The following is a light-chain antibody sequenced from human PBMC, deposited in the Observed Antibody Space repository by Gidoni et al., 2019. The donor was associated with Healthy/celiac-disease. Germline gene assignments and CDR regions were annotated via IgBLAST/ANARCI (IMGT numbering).Light chain of an antibody. Sequence: DIVMTQSPDSLVASLGERATINCKSSQRVLYSSNNKNYLAWYQQKPGQPPKLLIYWASTRESGVPDRFRGSGSGTDFTLTISSLQAEDVAVYYCQQYYSTPITFGQGTRLEIK. CDR3: QQYYSTPIT. J-gene: IGKJ5*01. CDR2: WAS. V-gene: IGKV4-1*01. CDR1: QRVLYSSNNKNY.